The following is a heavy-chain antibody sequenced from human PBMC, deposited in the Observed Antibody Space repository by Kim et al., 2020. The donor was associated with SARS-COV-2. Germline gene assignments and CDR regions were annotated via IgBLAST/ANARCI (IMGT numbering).Heavy chain of an antibody. V-gene: IGHV3-64*01. CDR2: ISSNGGST. CDR3: ARGYCSSTSCYNYYYYYGMDV. D-gene: IGHD2-2*02. CDR1: GFTFSSYA. J-gene: IGHJ6*02. Sequence: GGSLRLSCAASGFTFSSYAMHWVRQAPGKGLEYVSAISSNGGSTYYANSVKGRFTISRDNSKNTLYLQMGSLRAEDMAVYYCARGYCSSTSCYNYYYYYGMDVWGQGTTVTVSS.